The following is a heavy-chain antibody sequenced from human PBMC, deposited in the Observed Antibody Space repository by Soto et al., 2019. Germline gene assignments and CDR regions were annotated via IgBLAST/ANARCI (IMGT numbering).Heavy chain of an antibody. D-gene: IGHD3-3*01. CDR3: ATCVWSGYPTPENWFDP. CDR1: GYTFTGYY. CDR2: INPNSGGT. Sequence: GASVKVSCKASGYTFTGYYMHCVRQAPGQGLEWMGWINPNSGGTNYAQKFQGRVTMTRDTSISTAYMELSRLRSDDTAVYYCATCVWSGYPTPENWFDPWGQGTLVTSPQ. V-gene: IGHV1-2*02. J-gene: IGHJ5*02.